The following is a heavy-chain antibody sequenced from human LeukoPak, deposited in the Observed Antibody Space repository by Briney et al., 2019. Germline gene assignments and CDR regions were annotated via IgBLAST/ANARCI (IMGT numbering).Heavy chain of an antibody. CDR1: GGSIGNFY. J-gene: IGHJ4*02. CDR2: IYRSGST. Sequence: SETLSLTCSVSGGSIGNFYWSWIRQPPGKSLEWIGDIYRSGSTNYNPSLKSRVTMSIGPSKNQFSLKLMSVTAADTALYYCARANGYNPPFDSWGQGTLVTVSS. D-gene: IGHD5-24*01. V-gene: IGHV4-4*09. CDR3: ARANGYNPPFDS.